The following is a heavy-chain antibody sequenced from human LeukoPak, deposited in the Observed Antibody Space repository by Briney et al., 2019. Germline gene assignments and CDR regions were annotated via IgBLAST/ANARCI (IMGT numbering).Heavy chain of an antibody. CDR1: GFTFRNYE. D-gene: IGHD3-3*01. CDR2: IKQDGSEK. Sequence: GGSLRLSCAASGFTFRNYEMNWVRQAPGKGLEWVANIKQDGSEKYYVDSVKGRFTISRDNAKNSLYLQMNSLRAEDTAVYYCASFIDFWSGYTDYWGQGTLVTVSS. CDR3: ASFIDFWSGYTDY. V-gene: IGHV3-7*01. J-gene: IGHJ4*02.